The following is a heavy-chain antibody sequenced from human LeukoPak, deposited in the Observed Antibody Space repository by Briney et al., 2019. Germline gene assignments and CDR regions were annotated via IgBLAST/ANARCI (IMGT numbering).Heavy chain of an antibody. CDR2: ISHDGSNK. V-gene: IGHV3-30*04. Sequence: PGRSLRLSCAASEFTFSSYAAHWARQAPGKGLEWVAVISHDGSNKYYADSVKGRFTISRDNSKNTLYLQMNSLRVEDTAVYYCARAPLGYCRGGSCYAHSGSYLYAFDIWGQGTLVTVSS. CDR1: EFTFSSYA. J-gene: IGHJ3*02. CDR3: ARAPLGYCRGGSCYAHSGSYLYAFDI. D-gene: IGHD2-15*01.